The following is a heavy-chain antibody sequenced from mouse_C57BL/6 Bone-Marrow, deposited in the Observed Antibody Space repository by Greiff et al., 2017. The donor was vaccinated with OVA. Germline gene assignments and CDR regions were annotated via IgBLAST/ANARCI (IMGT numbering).Heavy chain of an antibody. D-gene: IGHD1-1*01. CDR2: ISSGGDYI. Sequence: EVKLVESGEGLVKPGGSLKLSCAASGFTFSSYAMSWVRQTPEKRLEWVAYISSGGDYIYYADTVKGRFTISRDNARNTLYLQMSSLKSEDTAMYYCTRGGYGSREDYWGQGTSVTVYS. CDR1: GFTFSSYA. CDR3: TRGGYGSREDY. V-gene: IGHV5-9-1*02. J-gene: IGHJ4*01.